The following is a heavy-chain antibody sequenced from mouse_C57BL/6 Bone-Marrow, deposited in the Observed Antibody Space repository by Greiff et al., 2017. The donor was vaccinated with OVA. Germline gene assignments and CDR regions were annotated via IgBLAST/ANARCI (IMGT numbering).Heavy chain of an antibody. CDR3: ARGRLRRRYFDY. CDR2: INPSTGGT. J-gene: IGHJ2*01. CDR1: GYSFTGYY. D-gene: IGHD2-4*01. Sequence: VQLKESGPELVKPGASVKISCKASGYSFTGYYMNWVKQSPEKSLEWIGEINPSTGGTTYNQKFKAKATLTVDKSSSTAYMQLKSLTSEDSAVYYCARGRLRRRYFDYWGQGTTLTVSS. V-gene: IGHV1-42*01.